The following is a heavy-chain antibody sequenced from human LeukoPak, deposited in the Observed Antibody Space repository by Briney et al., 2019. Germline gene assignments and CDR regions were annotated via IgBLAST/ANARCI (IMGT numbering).Heavy chain of an antibody. Sequence: PGGSLRLSCAASGFTFSSYSMNWVRQAPGKGLEWVSSISSSSSYIYYTDSVKGRFTISRDNAKNSLYLQMNSLRAEDTAVYYCARDPFLGAFDIWGQGTMVTVSS. J-gene: IGHJ3*02. CDR1: GFTFSSYS. CDR3: ARDPFLGAFDI. CDR2: ISSSSSYI. V-gene: IGHV3-21*01. D-gene: IGHD2/OR15-2a*01.